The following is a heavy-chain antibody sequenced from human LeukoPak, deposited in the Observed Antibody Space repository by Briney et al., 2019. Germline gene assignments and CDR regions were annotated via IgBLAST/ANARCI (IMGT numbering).Heavy chain of an antibody. CDR1: GGSISSYY. V-gene: IGHV4-59*08. J-gene: IGHJ4*02. CDR2: IYYSGST. Sequence: PSETLSLTCTVSGGSISSYYWSWIRQPPGKGLEWIGYIYYSGSTNYNPSLKSRVTISVDTSKNQFSLKLSSVTAADTAVYYCARAGRYCSGGSCYPKTLYYWGRETLVTVSS. D-gene: IGHD2-15*01. CDR3: ARAGRYCSGGSCYPKTLYY.